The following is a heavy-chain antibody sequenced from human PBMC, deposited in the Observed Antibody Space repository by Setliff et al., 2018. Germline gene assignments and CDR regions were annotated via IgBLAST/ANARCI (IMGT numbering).Heavy chain of an antibody. CDR2: IYHSGST. CDR3: ARVAQYSSSSFYYYYYGMDV. J-gene: IGHJ6*02. Sequence: SETLSLTCTVSGGSISSSNWWNWVRQPPGKGLEWIGEIYHSGSTNYNPSLKSRVSISVDTSKNQFSLKLSSVTAADTAVYYCARVAQYSSSSFYYYYYGMDVWGQGTTVTVSS. CDR1: GGSISSSNW. D-gene: IGHD6-6*01. V-gene: IGHV4-4*02.